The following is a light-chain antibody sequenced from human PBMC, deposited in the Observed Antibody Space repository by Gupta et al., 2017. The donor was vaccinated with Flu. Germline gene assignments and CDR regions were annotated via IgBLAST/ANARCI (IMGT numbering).Light chain of an antibody. CDR3: QQYGYLPCS. CDR2: DAS. V-gene: IGKV1-33*01. J-gene: IGKJ2*04. CDR1: QDINSY. Sequence: DIQMTQSPSSLSASVGDRVTITCQANQDINSYLSWFLQKPGKAPKLLIYDASNLETGVPSSFSGSGSGADFTFTISSLQPEDFATYYCQQYGYLPCSFGQGPKLEIK.